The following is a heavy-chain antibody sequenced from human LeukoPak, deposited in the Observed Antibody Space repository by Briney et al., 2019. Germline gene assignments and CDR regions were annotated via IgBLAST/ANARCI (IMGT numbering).Heavy chain of an antibody. D-gene: IGHD6-13*01. CDR1: GFTFSNAW. J-gene: IGHJ4*02. V-gene: IGHV3-15*01. CDR3: TTAKRVAAAGTGVASDY. Sequence: GGSLRLSCAASGFTFSNAWRSWVRQAPGKGLEWVGRIKSKTDGGKTDYAAPVKGRFTISRDDSKNTLYLQMNSLKTEDTAVYYCTTAKRVAAAGTGVASDYWGQGTLVTVSS. CDR2: IKSKTDGGKT.